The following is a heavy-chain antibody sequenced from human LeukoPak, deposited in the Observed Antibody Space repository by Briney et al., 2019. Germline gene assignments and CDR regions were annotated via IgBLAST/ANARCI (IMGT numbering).Heavy chain of an antibody. V-gene: IGHV4-4*09. D-gene: IGHD2-15*01. Sequence: SETLSLTCTVSGGSISSYYWSWIRQPPGKGLEWIGYIYTSGSTNYNPSLKSRVTISVDTSKNQFSLKLSSVTAADTAVYYCARSGSGYDYGMDVWGLGTTVTVSS. J-gene: IGHJ6*02. CDR1: GGSISSYY. CDR3: ARSGSGYDYGMDV. CDR2: IYTSGST.